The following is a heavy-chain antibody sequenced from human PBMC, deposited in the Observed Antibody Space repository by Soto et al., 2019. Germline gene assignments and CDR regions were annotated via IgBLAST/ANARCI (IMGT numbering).Heavy chain of an antibody. D-gene: IGHD2-2*01. Sequence: SETLSLTCAVYGGSFSGYYWSWIRQPPGKGLEWIGEINHSGSTNYNPSLKSRVTISVDTSKNQFSLKLSSVTAADTAVYYCARGGYCSSTSCYRGLYYYYGMDVWGQGTTVTVSS. CDR1: GGSFSGYY. CDR3: ARGGYCSSTSCYRGLYYYYGMDV. CDR2: INHSGST. V-gene: IGHV4-34*01. J-gene: IGHJ6*02.